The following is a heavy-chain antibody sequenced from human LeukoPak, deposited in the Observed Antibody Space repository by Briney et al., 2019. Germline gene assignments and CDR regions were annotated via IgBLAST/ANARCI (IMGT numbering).Heavy chain of an antibody. Sequence: GSLRLSCAASGFTFSSYGMSWVRQAPGKRLEWVSAISGSGGSTYYADSVKGRFIISRDNSKNTLYLQMNSLRAEDTAVYYCAKFALRYCSGGSCHPFDYWGQGTLVTVSS. CDR2: ISGSGGST. J-gene: IGHJ4*02. CDR3: AKFALRYCSGGSCHPFDY. V-gene: IGHV3-23*01. D-gene: IGHD2-15*01. CDR1: GFTFSSYG.